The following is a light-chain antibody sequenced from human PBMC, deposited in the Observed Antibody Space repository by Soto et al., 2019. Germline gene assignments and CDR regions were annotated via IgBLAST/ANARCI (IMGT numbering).Light chain of an antibody. CDR3: SSYPSSSTLYV. CDR2: EVT. J-gene: IGLJ1*01. Sequence: QSVLTQPASVSGSPGQSITVSCTGASNDIGGYNYVSWYQQHPGSAPKLIIFEVTNRPSGVSDRFSGSKSGNTASLTISGLQAEDEADYYCSSYPSSSTLYVFGTGTKVTVL. CDR1: SNDIGGYNY. V-gene: IGLV2-14*01.